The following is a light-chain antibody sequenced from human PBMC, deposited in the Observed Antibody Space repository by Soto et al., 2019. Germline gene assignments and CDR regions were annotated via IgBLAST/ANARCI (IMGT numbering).Light chain of an antibody. CDR2: DTS. Sequence: DVQMTQSPSAMSSSVGERVTITCRASQDVSRFVAWYQQKPGKAPERLIYDTSNLQPGVPSRFSGSGSGTEFILPIIGRQPDDFSTYYCLQQSSYWCTFGQGTKLEIK. V-gene: IGKV1-17*03. J-gene: IGKJ2*02. CDR3: LQQSSYWCT. CDR1: QDVSRF.